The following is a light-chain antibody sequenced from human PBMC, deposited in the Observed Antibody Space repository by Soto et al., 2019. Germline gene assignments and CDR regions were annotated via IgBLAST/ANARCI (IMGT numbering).Light chain of an antibody. V-gene: IGKV1-5*01. CDR2: AAS. CDR1: QTVSSW. CDR3: QQYYSYPLT. J-gene: IGKJ4*01. Sequence: DIQMTRSPSTLSGSVRDRVTIPCRASQTVSSWLAWYQQKPGKAPKLLIYAASTLQSGVPSRFSGSGSGTDFTLTISCLQSEDFATYYCQQYYSYPLTFGGGTKVDI.